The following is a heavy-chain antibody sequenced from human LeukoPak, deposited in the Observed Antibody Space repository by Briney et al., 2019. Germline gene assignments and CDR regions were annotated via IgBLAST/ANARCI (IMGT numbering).Heavy chain of an antibody. J-gene: IGHJ3*02. D-gene: IGHD3-10*01. Sequence: GRSLRLSCAASGFTFSRFWMSWARQAPGKGLEWVANIKHDGSQKYYVDSAKGRFTISRDNAKNSVYLQMNSLTAEDTAVYYCARDGMGGIKAFDMWGQGTMVTVSS. CDR2: IKHDGSQK. V-gene: IGHV3-7*05. CDR3: ARDGMGGIKAFDM. CDR1: GFTFSRFW.